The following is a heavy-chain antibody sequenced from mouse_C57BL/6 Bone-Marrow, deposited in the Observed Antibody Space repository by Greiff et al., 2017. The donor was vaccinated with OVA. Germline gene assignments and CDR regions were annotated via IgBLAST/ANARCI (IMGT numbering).Heavy chain of an antibody. J-gene: IGHJ2*01. CDR2: ISDGGSYT. V-gene: IGHV5-4*01. CDR1: GFTFSSYA. D-gene: IGHD1-1*01. Sequence: EVKLMESGGGLVKPGGSLKLSCAASGFTFSSYAMSWVRQTPEKRLEWVATISDGGSYTYYPDNVKGRFTISRDNAKNNLYLQMSHLKSEDTAMYYCARDRGFYYGSIDDWGQGTTLTVSS. CDR3: ARDRGFYYGSIDD.